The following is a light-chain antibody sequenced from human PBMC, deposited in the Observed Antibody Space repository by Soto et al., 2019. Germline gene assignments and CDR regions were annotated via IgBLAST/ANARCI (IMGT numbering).Light chain of an antibody. CDR1: SSNIRSNT. CDR3: AAWDDSLNGPV. J-gene: IGLJ3*02. V-gene: IGLV1-44*01. CDR2: SNN. Sequence: QSVLTQPPSASGTPGQRVTISCSGSSSNIRSNTVNWYTQLPGTAPKVLIYSNNERPSGVPDRFSGSKSGTSASLAISGLQSEDEADYYCAAWDDSLNGPVFGGGTKVTVL.